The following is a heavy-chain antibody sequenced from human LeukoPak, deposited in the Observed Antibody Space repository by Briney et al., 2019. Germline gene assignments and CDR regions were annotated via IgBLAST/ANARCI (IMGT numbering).Heavy chain of an antibody. CDR2: ISWSSGSI. D-gene: IGHD3-9*01. CDR1: GFTFDDYA. J-gene: IGHJ3*02. CDR3: AKVSPPPGILTGWGAFDI. Sequence: GRSLRLSCAASGFTFDDYAMHWVRQAPGKGLEWVSRISWSSGSIGYADSVKGRFTISRDNAKNSLYLQMNSLRAEDTALYYCAKVSPPPGILTGWGAFDIWGQGTMVTVSS. V-gene: IGHV3-9*01.